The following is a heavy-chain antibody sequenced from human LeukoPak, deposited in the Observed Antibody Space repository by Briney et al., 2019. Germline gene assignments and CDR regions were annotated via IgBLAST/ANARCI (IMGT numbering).Heavy chain of an antibody. J-gene: IGHJ3*02. CDR3: ARAGREVDDAFDI. CDR2: INPNSGGT. V-gene: IGHV1-2*06. D-gene: IGHD1-26*01. CDR1: GYTFTGDY. Sequence: ASVKVSCKASGYTFTGDYMHWVRQAPGQGLEWMGRINPNSGGTNYAQKFQGTVTMTRDTSISTAYMELSRLRSDDTAVYYCARAGREVDDAFDIWGQGTMVTVSS.